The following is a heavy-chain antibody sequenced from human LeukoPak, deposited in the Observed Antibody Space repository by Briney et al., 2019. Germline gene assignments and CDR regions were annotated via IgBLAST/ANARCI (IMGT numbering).Heavy chain of an antibody. D-gene: IGHD2-2*01. CDR2: IKSKTDGGTT. CDR1: GFTLRNAW. CDR3: TTVEYACFDL. J-gene: IGHJ3*01. V-gene: IGHV3-15*01. Sequence: GGSLRLSCAASGFTLRNAWMSWVRQAPGKGLEWVGRIKSKTDGGTTDYAATVKGRFTISRDDSKNTLFLQMSSLKTEDTAVYYCTTVEYACFDLWGQGTMVTVSS.